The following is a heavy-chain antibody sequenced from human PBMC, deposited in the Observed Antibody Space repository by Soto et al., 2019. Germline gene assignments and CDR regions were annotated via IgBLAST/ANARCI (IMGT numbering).Heavy chain of an antibody. V-gene: IGHV4-59*01. CDR2: IYYSGST. D-gene: IGHD2-2*01. CDR1: GGSISSYY. Sequence: QVQLQESGPGLVKPSETLSLTCTVSGGSISSYYWSWIRQPPGKGLEWLGYIYYSGSTNYNPSITSRVTISVDTSKNQFSLQLSAVTAADTAVYYCARVAMGAGGFDYWGQGTLVTVSS. J-gene: IGHJ4*02. CDR3: ARVAMGAGGFDY.